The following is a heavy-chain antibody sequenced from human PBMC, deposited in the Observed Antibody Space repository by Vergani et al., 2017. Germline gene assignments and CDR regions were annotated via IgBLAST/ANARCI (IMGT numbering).Heavy chain of an antibody. CDR3: ARTPGGLAVAVDPLRD. CDR1: GFTFSSYA. V-gene: IGHV3-23*01. Sequence: EVQLLESGGGLVQPGGSLRLSCAASGFTFSSYAMNWVRQAPGKGLEWVSAISDSGGNTFYTDSVKGRFTISRDNSKDTLYLQMNSLRAEDTAVYYCARTPGGLAVAVDPLRDWGQGTLVTVSS. CDR2: ISDSGGNT. J-gene: IGHJ4*02. D-gene: IGHD6-19*01.